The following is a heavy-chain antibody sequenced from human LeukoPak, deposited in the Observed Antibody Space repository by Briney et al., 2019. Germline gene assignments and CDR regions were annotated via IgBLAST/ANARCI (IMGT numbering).Heavy chain of an antibody. J-gene: IGHJ6*03. V-gene: IGHV4-4*07. Sequence: PSETLSLTCTVSGGSISTYYWSWIRQAAGKGLEWIGRIYTSGSTNYNPSLKSRVTISVDTSKNQFSLKLSSVTAADTAVYYCARRSYGSGSYPSHYYYYMDVWGKGTTVTISS. CDR2: IYTSGST. CDR1: GGSISTYY. CDR3: ARRSYGSGSYPSHYYYYMDV. D-gene: IGHD3-10*01.